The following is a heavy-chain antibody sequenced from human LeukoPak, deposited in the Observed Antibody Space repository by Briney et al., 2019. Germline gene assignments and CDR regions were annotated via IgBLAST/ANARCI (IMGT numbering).Heavy chain of an antibody. CDR2: IEDDGDQK. D-gene: IGHD1-26*01. V-gene: IGHV3-7*01. Sequence: QPGGSLRLSCVASGLTFSSYWMSWVRQAPGKGLEWVASIEDDGDQKNYGDSVKGRFTISRDNAENSLYLQMNILRVEDTAVYYCARDIPRGSTHLDYWGQGTLVTVSA. J-gene: IGHJ4*02. CDR1: GLTFSSYW. CDR3: ARDIPRGSTHLDY.